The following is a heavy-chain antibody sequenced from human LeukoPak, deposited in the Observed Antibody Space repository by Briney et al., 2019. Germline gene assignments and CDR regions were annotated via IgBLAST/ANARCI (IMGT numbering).Heavy chain of an antibody. V-gene: IGHV4-39*07. D-gene: IGHD6-13*01. CDR3: AREGASSWYGH. J-gene: IGHJ5*02. CDR1: GGSISSSSYY. Sequence: KPSETLSLTCTVSGGSISSSSYYWGWIRQPPGKGLEWIGSIYYSGSTYYNPSLKSRVTISVDTSKNQFSLKLSSVTAADTAVYYCAREGASSWYGHWGQGTLVTVSS. CDR2: IYYSGST.